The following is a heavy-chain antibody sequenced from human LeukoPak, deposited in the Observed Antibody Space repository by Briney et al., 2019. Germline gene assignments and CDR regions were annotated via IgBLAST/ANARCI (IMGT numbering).Heavy chain of an antibody. CDR1: GFTFSSYA. CDR3: AKPLKYSSSWYGYFDY. J-gene: IGHJ4*02. V-gene: IGHV3-30-3*02. Sequence: GGSLRLSCAASGFTFSSYAMHWVRQAPGKGLEWVAVISYDGSNKYYADSVKGRFTISRDNSKNTLYLQMSSLRAEDTAVYYCAKPLKYSSSWYGYFDYWGQGTLVTVSS. D-gene: IGHD6-13*01. CDR2: ISYDGSNK.